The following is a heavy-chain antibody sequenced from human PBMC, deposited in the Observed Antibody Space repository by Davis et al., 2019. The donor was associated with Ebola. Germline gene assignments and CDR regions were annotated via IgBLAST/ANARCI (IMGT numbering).Heavy chain of an antibody. J-gene: IGHJ6*02. V-gene: IGHV3-33*06. CDR2: IWYDGSNK. Sequence: GESLKISCAASGFTFSSYDMHWVRQAPGKGLEWVAVIWYDGSNKYYADSVKGRFTISRDNSKNTLYLQMNSLRAEDTALYYCVKAQASVVGDSYYYGMDVWGQGTTVTVSS. D-gene: IGHD2-15*01. CDR1: GFTFSSYD. CDR3: VKAQASVVGDSYYYGMDV.